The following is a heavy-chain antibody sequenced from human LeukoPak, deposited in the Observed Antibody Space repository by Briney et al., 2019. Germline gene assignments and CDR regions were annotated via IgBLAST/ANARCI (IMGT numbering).Heavy chain of an antibody. CDR3: AEGGHGINAFYW. Sequence: AGGSLRLSCAASGFTFSTFAMGWARHAPGRGLEWVSSIKGDGGDPFYADSAKGRFTISRDNSKNTLFLQLNSLRAEDTAVYYCAEGGHGINAFYWWGQGTLVTVSS. CDR2: IKGDGGDP. D-gene: IGHD5-24*01. CDR1: GFTFSTFA. J-gene: IGHJ4*02. V-gene: IGHV3-23*01.